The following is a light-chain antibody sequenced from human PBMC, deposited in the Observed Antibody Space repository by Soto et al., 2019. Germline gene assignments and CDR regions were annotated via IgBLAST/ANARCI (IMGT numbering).Light chain of an antibody. CDR1: SNDVGGYNY. V-gene: IGLV2-14*01. CDR3: ISYTSSSTWV. J-gene: IGLJ3*02. CDR2: EVS. Sequence: QSVLTQPASVSGSPGQSITISCTGTSNDVGGYNYVSWYQQHPGKVPKLMIYEVSNRPSGVSDRFSGPRSGNTASLTISGLQAEDESDYYCISYTSSSTWVFGGGTKLTVL.